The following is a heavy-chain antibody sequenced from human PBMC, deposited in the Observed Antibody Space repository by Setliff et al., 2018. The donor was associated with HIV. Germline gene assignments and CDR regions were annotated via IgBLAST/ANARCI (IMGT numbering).Heavy chain of an antibody. Sequence: ASVKVSCKVSGYTLTELSMHWVRQAPGKGLEWMGGFDPEDGETIYAQKFQGRVTITRDTSASTAYMELSSLRSEDTAVYYCARVPLYDILTGYPDYWGQGTLVTVSS. CDR2: FDPEDGET. J-gene: IGHJ4*02. CDR1: GYTLTELS. D-gene: IGHD3-9*01. CDR3: ARVPLYDILTGYPDY. V-gene: IGHV1-24*01.